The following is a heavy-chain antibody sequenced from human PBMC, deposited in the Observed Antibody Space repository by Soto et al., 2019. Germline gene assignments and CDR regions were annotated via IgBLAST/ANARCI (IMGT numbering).Heavy chain of an antibody. CDR3: ARYFPEQWLVQVMGYYYYGMDV. J-gene: IGHJ6*02. CDR2: IDPSDSYT. Sequence: PGESLKISCKGSGYSFTSYWISWVRQMPGKGLEWMGRIDPSDSYTNYSPSFQGHVTISADKSISTAYLQWSSLKASDTAMYYCARYFPEQWLVQVMGYYYYGMDVWGQGTTVTVSS. V-gene: IGHV5-10-1*01. D-gene: IGHD6-19*01. CDR1: GYSFTSYW.